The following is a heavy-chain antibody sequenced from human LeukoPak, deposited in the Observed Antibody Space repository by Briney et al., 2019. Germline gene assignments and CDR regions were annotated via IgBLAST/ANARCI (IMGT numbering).Heavy chain of an antibody. CDR3: ARDVGSGWSDY. Sequence: GASVKVSCKASGYTFTSYGISWVRQAPGQGLEWMGWISAYNGNTNYAQKLRGRVTMTTDTSTSTAYMELRSLRSDDTAAYYRARDVGSGWSDYWGQGTLVTVSS. V-gene: IGHV1-18*01. D-gene: IGHD6-19*01. CDR2: ISAYNGNT. CDR1: GYTFTSYG. J-gene: IGHJ4*02.